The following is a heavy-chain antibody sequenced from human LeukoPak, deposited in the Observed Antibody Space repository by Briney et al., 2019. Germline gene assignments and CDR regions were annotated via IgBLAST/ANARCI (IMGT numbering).Heavy chain of an antibody. D-gene: IGHD4-17*01. J-gene: IGHJ4*02. CDR2: ISGNGGRT. CDR3: AKDRTTVTTGAY. Sequence: PGGSLRLSCAASGFTFSILDMSWVRQAPGKGLEWVSAISGNGGRTYYADSVKGRFTISRDNSKNTLYLQMNSLRAEDTAVYYCAKDRTTVTTGAYWGQGTLVTVSS. CDR1: GFTFSILD. V-gene: IGHV3-23*01.